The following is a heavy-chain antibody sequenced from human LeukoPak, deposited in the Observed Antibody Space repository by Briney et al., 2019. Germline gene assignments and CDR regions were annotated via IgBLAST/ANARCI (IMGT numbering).Heavy chain of an antibody. V-gene: IGHV5-51*01. CDR3: ARQGEYYDIVTGFDY. CDR2: IYPGDSDT. Sequence: GESLKISCKGSGYSFTSYWIGWVRQMPGKGLEWMGIIYPGDSDTRYSPSFQGQVTISTDKSISTAYLQWSSLKASDTAMYYCARQGEYYDIVTGFDYWGQGTLVSVSS. CDR1: GYSFTSYW. D-gene: IGHD3-9*01. J-gene: IGHJ4*02.